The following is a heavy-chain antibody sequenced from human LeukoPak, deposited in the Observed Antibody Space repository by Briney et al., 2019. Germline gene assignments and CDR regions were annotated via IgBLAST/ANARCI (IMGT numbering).Heavy chain of an antibody. Sequence: GGSLRLSCAASGFTFSTYWMSWVRQAPGKGLHWVANIKQDGSVKYYVDSVKGRFTISRDNAKNSLYLQMNSLRAEDTAVYYCARVNVGASSFDYWGQGTLVTVSS. V-gene: IGHV3-7*04. CDR2: IKQDGSVK. CDR3: ARVNVGASSFDY. D-gene: IGHD1-26*01. CDR1: GFTFSTYW. J-gene: IGHJ4*02.